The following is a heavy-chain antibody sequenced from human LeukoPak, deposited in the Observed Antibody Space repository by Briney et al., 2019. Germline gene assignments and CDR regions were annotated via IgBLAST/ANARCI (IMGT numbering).Heavy chain of an antibody. J-gene: IGHJ1*01. CDR2: ISGSGGST. D-gene: IGHD3-16*01. CDR1: GFTFSSYA. V-gene: IGHV3-23*01. Sequence: GGSLRLSCAASGFTFSSYAMSWVRQAPGKVLEWVSAISGSGGSTYYADSVKGRFTISRDNSKNTVSLQMNSLRGDDTAVYYCAKDDAWGRYKDWGQGTLVTVSS. CDR3: AKDDAWGRYKD.